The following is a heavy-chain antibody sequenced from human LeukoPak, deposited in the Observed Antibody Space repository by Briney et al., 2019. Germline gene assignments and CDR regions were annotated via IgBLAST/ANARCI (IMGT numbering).Heavy chain of an antibody. D-gene: IGHD5-24*01. J-gene: IGHJ4*02. CDR2: INHSGST. V-gene: IGHV4-34*01. CDR1: GGSFSGYY. Sequence: SETLSLTCAVYGGSFSGYYWSWIRQPPGKGLEWIGEINHSGSTNYNPSLKSRVTISVDTSKNQFSLKLSSVTAADTAVYYCARLRYTKEVDYWGQGTLVTVSS. CDR3: ARLRYTKEVDY.